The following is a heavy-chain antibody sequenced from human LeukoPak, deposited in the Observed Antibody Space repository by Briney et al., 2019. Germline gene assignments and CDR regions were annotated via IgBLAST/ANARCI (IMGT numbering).Heavy chain of an antibody. CDR1: GFTLSSYA. D-gene: IGHD6-13*01. J-gene: IGHJ3*02. V-gene: IGHV3-23*01. CDR3: AKDLPGIAAAGHDAFDI. CDR2: ISGSGGST. Sequence: GGSLRLSCAASGFTLSSYAMSWVRQAPGKGLEWVSAISGSGGSTYYADSVKGRFTISRDNSKNTLYLQMNSLRAEDTAVYYCAKDLPGIAAAGHDAFDIWGQGTMVTVSS.